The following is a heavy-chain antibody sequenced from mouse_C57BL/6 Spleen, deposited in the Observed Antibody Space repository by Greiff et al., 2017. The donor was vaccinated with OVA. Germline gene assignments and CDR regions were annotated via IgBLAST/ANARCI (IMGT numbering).Heavy chain of an antibody. CDR2: ISSGSSTI. V-gene: IGHV5-17*01. Sequence: EVQLVESGGGLVKPGGSLKLSCAASGFTFSDYGMHWVRQAPEKGLEWVAYISSGSSTIYYADTVKGRFTISRDNAKNTLFLHMTSLRSEETAMYYCARGSITTVVARYYFDYWGQGTTLTVSS. D-gene: IGHD1-1*01. CDR3: ARGSITTVVARYYFDY. J-gene: IGHJ2*01. CDR1: GFTFSDYG.